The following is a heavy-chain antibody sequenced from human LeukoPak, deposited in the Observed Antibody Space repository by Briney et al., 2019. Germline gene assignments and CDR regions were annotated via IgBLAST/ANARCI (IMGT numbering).Heavy chain of an antibody. Sequence: GGSLRLSCAASGFTVSTNHMSWVRQAPGKGLEWVSLINSGGSTYYADSVKGRFTISRDNSKNTVYLQMNSLRAEDTAVYYCAKDRIAGRDTFDIWGQGTVVTVSS. CDR3: AKDRIAGRDTFDI. D-gene: IGHD6-13*01. V-gene: IGHV3-66*02. J-gene: IGHJ3*02. CDR1: GFTVSTNH. CDR2: INSGGST.